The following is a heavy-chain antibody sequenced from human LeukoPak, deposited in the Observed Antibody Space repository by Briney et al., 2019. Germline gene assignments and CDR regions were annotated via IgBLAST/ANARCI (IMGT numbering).Heavy chain of an antibody. CDR3: ARDQEMATGHYFDY. CDR2: IIPILGIA. J-gene: IGHJ4*02. CDR1: GGTFSSYA. D-gene: IGHD5-24*01. V-gene: IGHV1-69*04. Sequence: SVKVSCKASGGTFSSYAISWVRQAPGQGLEWMGRIIPILGIANYAQKFQGRVTITADKSTSTAYMELSSLRSEDTAVYYCARDQEMATGHYFDYWRQGTLVTVSS.